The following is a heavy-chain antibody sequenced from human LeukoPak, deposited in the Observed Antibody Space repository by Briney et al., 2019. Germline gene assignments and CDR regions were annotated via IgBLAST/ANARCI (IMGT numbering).Heavy chain of an antibody. CDR2: IAYDGSNK. V-gene: IGHV3-30*18. D-gene: IGHD1-1*01. CDR3: AKDFSRTGALGY. CDR1: GFTFSSYG. Sequence: GRSLRLSCAASGFTFSSYGMQWVRQAPGKGLEWVAVIAYDGSNKYYADSVKGRFTISRDNSKNTLYLQMNSLRGEDTAVYYCAKDFSRTGALGYWGQGTLVTVSS. J-gene: IGHJ4*02.